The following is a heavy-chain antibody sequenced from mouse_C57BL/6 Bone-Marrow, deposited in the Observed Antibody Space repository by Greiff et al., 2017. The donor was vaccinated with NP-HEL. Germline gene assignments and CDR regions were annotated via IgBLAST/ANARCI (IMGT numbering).Heavy chain of an antibody. V-gene: IGHV5-12*01. D-gene: IGHD1-1*01. J-gene: IGHJ4*01. CDR1: GFTFSDYY. Sequence: VQLVESGGGLVQPGGSLKLSCAASGFTFSDYYMYWVRQTPEKRLEWVAYISNGGGSTYYPDTVKGRFTISRDNAKNTLYLQMSRLKSEDTAMYYCARRTNSSDAMDYWGQGTSVTVSS. CDR2: ISNGGGST. CDR3: ARRTNSSDAMDY.